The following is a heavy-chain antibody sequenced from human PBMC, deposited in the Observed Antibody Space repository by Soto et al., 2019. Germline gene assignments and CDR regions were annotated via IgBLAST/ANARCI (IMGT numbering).Heavy chain of an antibody. CDR1: GFTFSSYG. CDR2: ISYDGSNK. Sequence: QVQLVESGGGVVQPGRSLRLSCAVAGFTFSSYGMHWVRQAPDKGLEWVAVISYDGSNKYYADSVKGRFTISRDNSKNTLYLQMNSLRTEDTGVYYCANDLVAYGDHEAPPDPMDVWGQGTTVTVSS. V-gene: IGHV3-30*18. D-gene: IGHD4-17*01. CDR3: ANDLVAYGDHEAPPDPMDV. J-gene: IGHJ6*02.